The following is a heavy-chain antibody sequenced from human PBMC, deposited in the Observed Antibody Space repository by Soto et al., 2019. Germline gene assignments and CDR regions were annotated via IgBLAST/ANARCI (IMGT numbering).Heavy chain of an antibody. CDR3: ARDRKGDFWSGYYEGAFDI. Sequence: VASVKVSCKASGYTFTSYGISWVRQAPGQGLEWMGWISAYNGNTNYAQKLQGRVTMTTDTSTSTAYMELRSLRSDDTAVYYCARDRKGDFWSGYYEGAFDIWGQGTMVTVSS. V-gene: IGHV1-18*04. CDR2: ISAYNGNT. J-gene: IGHJ3*02. D-gene: IGHD3-3*01. CDR1: GYTFTSYG.